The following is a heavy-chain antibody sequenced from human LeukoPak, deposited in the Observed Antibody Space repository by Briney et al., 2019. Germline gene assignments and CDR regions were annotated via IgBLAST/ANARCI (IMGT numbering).Heavy chain of an antibody. CDR1: GYAFTSYG. CDR2: VSAYKGNI. J-gene: IGHJ4*02. Sequence: ASVMVSCTASGYAFTSYGISWVGHAPGQGKEWRGWVSAYKGNIIYDKNLQCRVTMTTDTSTSTDYMDRSSLRSEAPTAYYCARDLSHRYYHTAGNAFYYWGQGTLAPVSS. D-gene: IGHD3-22*01. V-gene: IGHV1-18*01. CDR3: ARDLSHRYYHTAGNAFYY.